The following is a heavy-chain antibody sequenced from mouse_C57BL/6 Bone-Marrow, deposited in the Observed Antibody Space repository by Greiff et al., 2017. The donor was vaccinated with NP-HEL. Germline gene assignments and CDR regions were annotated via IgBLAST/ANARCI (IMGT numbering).Heavy chain of an antibody. J-gene: IGHJ3*01. V-gene: IGHV1-69*01. CDR3: AMGYYGSSPVAY. D-gene: IGHD1-1*01. CDR2: IDPSDSYT. CDR1: GYTFTSYW. Sequence: QVQLQQPGAELVMPGASVKLSCKASGYTFTSYWMHWVKQRPGQGLEWIGEIDPSDSYTNYNQKFKGKSTLTVDKSSSTAYMQLSSLTSEDSAVYYWAMGYYGSSPVAYWGQGTLVTVSA.